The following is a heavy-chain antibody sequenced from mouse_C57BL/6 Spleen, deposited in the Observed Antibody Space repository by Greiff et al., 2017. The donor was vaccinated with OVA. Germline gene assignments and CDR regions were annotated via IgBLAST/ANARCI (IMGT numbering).Heavy chain of an antibody. V-gene: IGHV1-19*01. CDR3: ARLWDGYFDY. CDR2: INPYNGGT. D-gene: IGHD4-1*01. CDR1: GYTFTDYY. Sequence: EVQLQQSGPVLVKPGASVKMSCKASGYTFTDYYMNWVKQSHGKSLEWIGVINPYNGGTSYNQKFTGKATLTVDKSSSTAYMELNSLTSEDSAVYYCARLWDGYFDYWGQGTTLTVSS. J-gene: IGHJ2*01.